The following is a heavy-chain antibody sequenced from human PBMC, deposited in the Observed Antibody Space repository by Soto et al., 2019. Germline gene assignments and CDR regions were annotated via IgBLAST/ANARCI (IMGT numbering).Heavy chain of an antibody. Sequence: QLQLQESGSGLVKPSQTLSLTCAVSGGSISSGGYSWSWIRQPPGKGLEWIGYIYHSGSTYYNPSIKSRVTRSVDRSKNQFSLKLSSVTAADTAVYYCASERESMFDYWGQGTLVTVSS. CDR1: GGSISSGGYS. CDR3: ASERESMFDY. V-gene: IGHV4-30-2*01. J-gene: IGHJ4*02. D-gene: IGHD3-10*01. CDR2: IYHSGST.